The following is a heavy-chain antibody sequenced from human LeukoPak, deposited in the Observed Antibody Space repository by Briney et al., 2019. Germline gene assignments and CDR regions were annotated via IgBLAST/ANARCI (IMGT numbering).Heavy chain of an antibody. Sequence: GRSQRLSCAASGFTFSSYGMHWVRQAPGKGLEWVAVIWYDGSNKYYADSVKGRFTISRDNSKNTLYLQMNSLRAEDTAVYYCAKEYYYGSGSKVDYWGQGTLVTVSS. CDR3: AKEYYYGSGSKVDY. V-gene: IGHV3-33*06. CDR1: GFTFSSYG. CDR2: IWYDGSNK. J-gene: IGHJ4*02. D-gene: IGHD3-10*01.